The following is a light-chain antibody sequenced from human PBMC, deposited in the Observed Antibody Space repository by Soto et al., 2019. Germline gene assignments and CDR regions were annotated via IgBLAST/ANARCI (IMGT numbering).Light chain of an antibody. J-gene: IGKJ1*01. CDR1: QSISWK. Sequence: DIQMTQSPSSLSASVGDRITITCRASQSISWKLNWYQQRPGKAPKLLIYAASSLQSGVPSRFSGSGSGTGFTLTISSLQPEDFATYYCQQSFRRWTFGQGTKVEIK. CDR3: QQSFRRWT. CDR2: AAS. V-gene: IGKV1-39*01.